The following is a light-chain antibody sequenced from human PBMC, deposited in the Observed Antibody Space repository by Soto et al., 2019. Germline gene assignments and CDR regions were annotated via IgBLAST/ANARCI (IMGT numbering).Light chain of an antibody. CDR1: PSVSSW. Sequence: DIQMTQSPPTLPAFVGDTVTITCRASPSVSSWLAWYQQKPGTAPNLLLYDASILASGVPSRFSGSGSGTKFTLTIRRLQPDDFATYYCQQYISFPKTFGQGTKVEMK. CDR2: DAS. J-gene: IGKJ1*01. V-gene: IGKV1-5*01. CDR3: QQYISFPKT.